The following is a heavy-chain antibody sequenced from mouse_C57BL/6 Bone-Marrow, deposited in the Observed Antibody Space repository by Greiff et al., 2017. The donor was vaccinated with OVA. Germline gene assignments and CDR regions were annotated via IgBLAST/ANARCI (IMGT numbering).Heavy chain of an antibody. V-gene: IGHV5-17*01. CDR3: ARIYYDYAMDY. J-gene: IGHJ4*01. CDR1: GFTFSDYG. D-gene: IGHD2-4*01. CDR2: ISSGSSTI. Sequence: EVNVVESGGGLVKPGGSLKLSCAASGFTFSDYGMHWVRQAPEKGLEWVAYISSGSSTIYYADTVKGRFTISRDNAKNTLFLQMTSLRSEDTAMYYCARIYYDYAMDYWGQGTSVTVSS.